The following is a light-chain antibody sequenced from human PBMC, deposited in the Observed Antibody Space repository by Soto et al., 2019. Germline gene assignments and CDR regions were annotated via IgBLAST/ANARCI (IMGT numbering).Light chain of an antibody. J-gene: IGKJ2*01. CDR1: QSISTY. V-gene: IGKV1-39*01. Sequence: DIQMTQSPSSLSASVGDRVTITCRASQSISTYLNWYQQKPGKAPKLLIYAASTLQSGVPSRFSGGGSGTDFTLTIGSLQPEDFATYYCQQSYDLPRTFGQGTRLDIK. CDR2: AAS. CDR3: QQSYDLPRT.